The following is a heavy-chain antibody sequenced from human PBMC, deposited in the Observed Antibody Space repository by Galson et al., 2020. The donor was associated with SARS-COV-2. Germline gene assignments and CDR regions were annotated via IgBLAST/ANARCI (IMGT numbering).Heavy chain of an antibody. CDR2: ISSSSSYT. D-gene: IGHD3-22*01. J-gene: IGHJ4*02. CDR3: ARGGPKWLLHIRVGGEDYYFDY. Sequence: GGSLRLSCAASGFTFSDYYMSWIRQAPGKGLEWVSYISSSSSYTNYADSVKGRFTISRDNAKNSLYLQMNSLRAEDTAVYYCARGGPKWLLHIRVGGEDYYFDYLGQGTLVTVSS. CDR1: GFTFSDYY. V-gene: IGHV3-11*06.